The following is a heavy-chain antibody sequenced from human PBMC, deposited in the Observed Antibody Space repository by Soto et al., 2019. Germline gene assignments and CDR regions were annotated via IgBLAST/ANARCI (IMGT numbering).Heavy chain of an antibody. CDR2: ISYDGSQE. CDR1: GFSLSNCG. Sequence: QVQLVESGGGVVQPGRSLILSCAASGFSLSNCGMHWVRQAPGKGLEWVAMISYDGSQEHFIDSVKGRFTISRDNSKNTLYLQMNSLRPEDTAVYYYAKDLYNSGWYNYFDPWGQGTLVTVSS. J-gene: IGHJ5*02. D-gene: IGHD6-19*01. CDR3: AKDLYNSGWYNYFDP. V-gene: IGHV3-30*18.